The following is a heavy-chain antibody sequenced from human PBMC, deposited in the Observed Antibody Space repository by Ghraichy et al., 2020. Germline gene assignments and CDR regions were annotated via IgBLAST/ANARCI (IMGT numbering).Heavy chain of an antibody. J-gene: IGHJ4*02. V-gene: IGHV3-30*02. CDR2: IRYDGSNK. CDR1: GFTFNSYG. D-gene: IGHD3-22*01. Sequence: GESLNISCAASGFTFNSYGIQWVRQAPGKGLEWVAFIRYDGSNKNYADSVKGRFTISRDNSKNTVYLQMNSLRAEDTAVYYCAKDSDYYDSGGYHSYYSDYWGQGTLVTVSS. CDR3: AKDSDYYDSGGYHSYYSDY.